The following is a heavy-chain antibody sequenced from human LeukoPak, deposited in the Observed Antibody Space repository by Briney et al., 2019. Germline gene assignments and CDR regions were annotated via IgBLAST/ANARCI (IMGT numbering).Heavy chain of an antibody. D-gene: IGHD5-12*01. CDR2: IRSTGDT. Sequence: PGGSLRLSCAASGFIFSQYSINWVRQAPGKGLEWVSHIRSTGDTFYADSVKGRFTISRDNARNSLYLQMNNLRGEDTAIYYCARDAGNSGYGCDLWGQGTLVTVSS. CDR1: GFIFSQYS. J-gene: IGHJ5*02. CDR3: ARDAGNSGYGCDL. V-gene: IGHV3-48*01.